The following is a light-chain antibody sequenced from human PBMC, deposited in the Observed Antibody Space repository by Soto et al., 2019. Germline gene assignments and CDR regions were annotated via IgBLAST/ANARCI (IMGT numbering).Light chain of an antibody. CDR3: QQYDSSPVT. CDR2: GAS. J-gene: IGKJ1*01. V-gene: IGKV3-20*01. Sequence: EIVLTQSPGTLSLSPGERATLSCRASQSVSSSYLAWYQQKPGQAPRLRIYGASSRATGIPDRFSGSGSGTDFTLTISILEPEDFAVYYCQQYDSSPVTFGQGTKVAIK. CDR1: QSVSSSY.